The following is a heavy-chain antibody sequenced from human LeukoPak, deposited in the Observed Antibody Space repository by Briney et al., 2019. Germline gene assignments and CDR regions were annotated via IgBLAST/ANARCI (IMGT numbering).Heavy chain of an antibody. CDR1: GFTFSHYY. D-gene: IGHD2-21*02. J-gene: IGHJ4*02. Sequence: PGGSLRLSCAASGFTFSHYYMSWVRQAPGKGLEWVANIKQDGSEQFYLDSVKGRFTISRDNAKNALYLQMNSLRAEDTAVYYCARSHIVEVTAGDYWGQGTLVTVSS. CDR3: ARSHIVEVTAGDY. CDR2: IKQDGSEQ. V-gene: IGHV3-7*01.